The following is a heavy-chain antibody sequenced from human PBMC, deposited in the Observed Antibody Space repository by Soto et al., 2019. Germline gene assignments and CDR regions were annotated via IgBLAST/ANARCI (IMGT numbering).Heavy chain of an antibody. D-gene: IGHD2-2*01. CDR1: GYSFTSYW. Sequence: GESLKISCKGSGYSFTSYWISWVRQMPGKGLEWMGRMVPSDSYTNYSPSFQGHVTISADKSISTAYLQWSSLKASDTAMYYCARVVVVPAASPVASDYWGQGTLVTVSS. J-gene: IGHJ4*02. V-gene: IGHV5-10-1*01. CDR2: MVPSDSYT. CDR3: ARVVVVPAASPVASDY.